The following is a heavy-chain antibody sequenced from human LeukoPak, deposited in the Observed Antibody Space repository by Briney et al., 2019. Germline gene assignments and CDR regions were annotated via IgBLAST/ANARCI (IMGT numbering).Heavy chain of an antibody. D-gene: IGHD3-3*01. CDR1: GGSISSYY. V-gene: IGHV4-4*07. CDR2: IYTSGST. J-gene: IGHJ6*03. CDR3: ARVFPDAYYYYYYMDV. Sequence: SETLSLTCTVSGGSISSYYWSWIRQPPGKGLEWIGRIYTSGSTNYNPSLKSRVTMSVDTSKNQFSLKLSSVTAADTAVYYCARVFPDAYYYYYYMDVWGKGTTVTVSS.